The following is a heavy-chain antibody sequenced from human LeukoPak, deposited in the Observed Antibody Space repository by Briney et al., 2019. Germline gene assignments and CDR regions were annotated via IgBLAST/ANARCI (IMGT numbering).Heavy chain of an antibody. CDR1: GGSFSGYY. D-gene: IGHD3-3*01. CDR2: INHSGST. J-gene: IGHJ2*01. CDR3: ARGHPHYDFWSGYPPGWYFDL. V-gene: IGHV4-34*01. Sequence: RASETLSLTCAVYGGSFSGYYWSWIRQPPGKGLEWIGEINHSGSTNYNPSLKSRVTISVDTSKNQFSLKLSSVTAADTAVYYCARGHPHYDFWSGYPPGWYFDLWGRGTLVTVSS.